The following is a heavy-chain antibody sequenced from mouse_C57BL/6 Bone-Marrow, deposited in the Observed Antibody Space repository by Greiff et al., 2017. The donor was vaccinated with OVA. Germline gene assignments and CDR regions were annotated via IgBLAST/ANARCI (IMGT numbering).Heavy chain of an antibody. J-gene: IGHJ4*01. D-gene: IGHD1-1*01. CDR1: GYTFTDYY. Sequence: VQLQQSGAELVRPGASVKLSCKASGYTFTDYYINWVKQRPGQGLAWIARIYPGSGNTYYTEKFKGKATLTAEKSSSTAYMQLSSLTSEDSAVYFCASHYYGSSYYAMDYWGQGTSVTVSS. CDR2: IYPGSGNT. CDR3: ASHYYGSSYYAMDY. V-gene: IGHV1-76*01.